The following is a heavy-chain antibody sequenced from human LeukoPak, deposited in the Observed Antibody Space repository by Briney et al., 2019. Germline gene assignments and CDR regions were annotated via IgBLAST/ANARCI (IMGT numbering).Heavy chain of an antibody. CDR2: IYYSGST. Sequence: SETLSLTCTVSGGSISSYYWSWIRQPPGKGLEWIGYIYYSGSTNYDPSLKSRVTISVDTSKNQFSLKLSSVTAADTAVYYCARGYYYGSLDIWGQGTMVTVSS. CDR3: ARGYYYGSLDI. D-gene: IGHD3-10*01. V-gene: IGHV4-59*01. J-gene: IGHJ3*02. CDR1: GGSISSYY.